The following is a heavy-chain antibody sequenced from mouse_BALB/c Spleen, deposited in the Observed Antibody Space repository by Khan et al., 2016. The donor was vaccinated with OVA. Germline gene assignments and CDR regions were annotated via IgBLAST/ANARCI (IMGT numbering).Heavy chain of an antibody. CDR3: ARSGYDYDFNY. Sequence: VQLKQSGAELVKPGASVKLSCTASGFNIKDTYMHWVKQRPEQGLEWIGRIDPANGNTKYDPKLQGKATIRADKSSNTAYHLLSSMTAEDTAVYYCARSGYDYDFNYWGQGTTLTVSS. J-gene: IGHJ2*01. CDR2: IDPANGNT. D-gene: IGHD2-4*01. CDR1: GFNIKDTY. V-gene: IGHV14-3*02.